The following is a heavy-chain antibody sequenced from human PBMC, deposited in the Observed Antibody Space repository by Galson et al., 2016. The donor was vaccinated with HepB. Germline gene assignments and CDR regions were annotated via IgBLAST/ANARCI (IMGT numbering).Heavy chain of an antibody. Sequence: SVKVSCKASGYTFTSYGIRWVRQAPGQGLERMGWISAYNGNANYAQKLRGRVTMTTDTSTSTVYMELRSLRSDDTAVYYCARDAVSGNYYFLDYWGQGTLVTVSS. CDR1: GYTFTSYG. CDR3: ARDAVSGNYYFLDY. D-gene: IGHD1-26*01. J-gene: IGHJ4*02. CDR2: ISAYNGNA. V-gene: IGHV1-18*01.